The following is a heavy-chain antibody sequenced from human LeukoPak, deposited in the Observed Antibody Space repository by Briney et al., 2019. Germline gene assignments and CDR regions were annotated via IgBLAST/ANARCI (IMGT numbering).Heavy chain of an antibody. J-gene: IGHJ4*02. D-gene: IGHD1-26*01. Sequence: ASVKVSCKTSGYTFTNYGIAWVRRAPGQGFEWMGWISAYKGDTKYAQKFQGRVTMTTDTSTATAYMELRSLRSEDTAVYYCAKDFLPVGTPNNYFDYGGQGALVTVSS. CDR1: GYTFTNYG. CDR3: AKDFLPVGTPNNYFDY. V-gene: IGHV1-18*01. CDR2: ISAYKGDT.